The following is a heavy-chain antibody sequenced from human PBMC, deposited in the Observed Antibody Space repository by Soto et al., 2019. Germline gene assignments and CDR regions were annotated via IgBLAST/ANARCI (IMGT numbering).Heavy chain of an antibody. CDR3: ARDVRSIAAAGKGVPNWFDP. Sequence: GASVKVSCKASGYTFTSYAMHWVRQAPGQRLEWMGWINAGNGNTKYSQKFQGRVTITRDTSASTAYMELSSLRSEDTAVYYCARDVRSIAAAGKGVPNWFDPWGQGTLVTVSS. J-gene: IGHJ5*02. V-gene: IGHV1-3*01. CDR2: INAGNGNT. CDR1: GYTFTSYA. D-gene: IGHD6-13*01.